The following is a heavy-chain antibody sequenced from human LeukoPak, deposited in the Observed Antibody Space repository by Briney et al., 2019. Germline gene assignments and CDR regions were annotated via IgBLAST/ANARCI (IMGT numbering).Heavy chain of an antibody. CDR2: ISGSGGST. V-gene: IGHV3-23*01. CDR1: GFTFSSYA. D-gene: IGHD3-10*01. Sequence: GSLRLSCAASGFTFSSYAMSWVRQAPGKGLEWVSAISGSGGSTYYADSVKGRFTISRDNSKNTLYLQMNSLRAEDTAVYYCAKGGMVRGVQDYWGQGTLVTVSS. CDR3: AKGGMVRGVQDY. J-gene: IGHJ4*02.